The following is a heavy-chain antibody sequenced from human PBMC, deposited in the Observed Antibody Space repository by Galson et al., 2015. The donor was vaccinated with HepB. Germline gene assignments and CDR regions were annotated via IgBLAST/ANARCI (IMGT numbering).Heavy chain of an antibody. CDR2: INANNGNT. J-gene: IGHJ4*02. CDR1: DYTSTSYG. V-gene: IGHV1-18*01. D-gene: IGHD3-22*01. Sequence: SVKVSCKASDYTSTSYGITWVRQAPGQGLEWMGWINANNGNTNYAQKVQGRVTMTTDTSTSTAYMELRSLRSDDTAVYYCARDIGGSSGYYPFDYWGQGTLVTVSP. CDR3: ARDIGGSSGYYPFDY.